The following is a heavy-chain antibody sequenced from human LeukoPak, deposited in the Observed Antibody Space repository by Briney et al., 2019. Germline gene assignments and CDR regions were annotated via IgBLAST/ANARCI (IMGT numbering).Heavy chain of an antibody. J-gene: IGHJ6*02. V-gene: IGHV4-59*08. CDR1: GGSISSYY. Sequence: SETLSLTCTVSGGSISSYYWSWIRQPPGKGLEWIGYIYYSGSTKYNPSLKSRVTISVDTSKNQFSLKLSSVTAADTALYYCARLGGTLYGMDVWGQGTTVTVSS. D-gene: IGHD1-1*01. CDR2: IYYSGST. CDR3: ARLGGTLYGMDV.